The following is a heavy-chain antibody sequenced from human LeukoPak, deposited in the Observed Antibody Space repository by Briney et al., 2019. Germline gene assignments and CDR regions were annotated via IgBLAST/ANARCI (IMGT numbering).Heavy chain of an antibody. CDR1: GFTFSSFW. Sequence: GGSLRLSCAPSGFTFSSFWMCWVRPAPGKGLGWVANIKREGREKYYVGSVEGRFTISRDNAKNSLYLQMNSLRAEDTAVYYCAKLHAEFFDYWGQGTLVTVSS. J-gene: IGHJ4*02. CDR3: AKLHAEFFDY. D-gene: IGHD2-21*01. CDR2: IKREGREK. V-gene: IGHV3-7*01.